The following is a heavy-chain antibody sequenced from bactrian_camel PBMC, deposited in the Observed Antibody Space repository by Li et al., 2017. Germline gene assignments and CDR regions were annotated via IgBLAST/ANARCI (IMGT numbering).Heavy chain of an antibody. J-gene: IGHJ4*01. CDR1: GFTFSKTR. Sequence: QLVESGGGLVQPGGSLRLSCAASGFTFSKTRMHWVSQAPGKGLEWVSTVNSGGGTTYYADSVKGRFTVSRDNAKNTVFLDLNILRPEDTATYYCAADYRPRPCLPFGCPSALSNWGHGTQVTVS. CDR2: VNSGGGTT. D-gene: IGHD3*01. CDR3: AADYRPRPCLPFGCPSALSN. V-gene: IGHV3S25*01.